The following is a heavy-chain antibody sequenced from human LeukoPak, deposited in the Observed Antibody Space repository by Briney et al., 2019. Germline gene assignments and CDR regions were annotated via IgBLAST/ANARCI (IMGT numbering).Heavy chain of an antibody. CDR3: ARHPNYYDSSGYYKGFDC. CDR1: GFIFSSYA. Sequence: GGSLRLSCAASGFIFSSYAMSWVRQAPGKGLEWVASIKQDGSEKYYVDSVKGRFTISRDNAKNSLNLQMNSLRAEDTAVYYCARHPNYYDSSGYYKGFDCWGQGTLVTVSS. CDR2: IKQDGSEK. D-gene: IGHD3-22*01. J-gene: IGHJ4*02. V-gene: IGHV3-7*03.